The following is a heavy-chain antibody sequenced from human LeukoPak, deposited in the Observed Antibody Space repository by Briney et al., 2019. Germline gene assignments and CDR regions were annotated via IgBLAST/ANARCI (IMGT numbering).Heavy chain of an antibody. CDR2: ISSNGGSI. CDR3: VSPTSGSFDY. V-gene: IGHV3-64D*06. Sequence: GGSLRLSCSASGFTFSSYAMHWVRQAPGKGLEYVSAISSNGGSIYYADSVKGRFTISRDNSKNTLYLQMSSLRAEDTAVYYCVSPTSGSFDYWGQGTLVTVSS. D-gene: IGHD3-10*01. CDR1: GFTFSSYA. J-gene: IGHJ4*02.